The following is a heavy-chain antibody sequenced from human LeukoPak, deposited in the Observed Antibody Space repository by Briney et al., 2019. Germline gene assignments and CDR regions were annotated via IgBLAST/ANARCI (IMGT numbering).Heavy chain of an antibody. D-gene: IGHD3-10*01. J-gene: IGHJ3*02. CDR3: ARPEMVRGVIRAFDI. CDR2: IYYSGST. Sequence: PSETLSLTCAVYGGSFSGYYWSWIRQPPGKGLEWIGSIYYSGSTYYNPSLKSRVTISVDTSKNQFSLKLSSVTAADTAVYYCARPEMVRGVIRAFDIWGQGTMVTVSS. V-gene: IGHV4-34*01. CDR1: GGSFSGYY.